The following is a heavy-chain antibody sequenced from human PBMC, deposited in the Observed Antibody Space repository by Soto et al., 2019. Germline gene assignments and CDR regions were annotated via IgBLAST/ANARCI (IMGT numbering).Heavy chain of an antibody. CDR3: ARVQNHDILTASSPRRSIDY. V-gene: IGHV4-31*03. Sequence: QVQLQESGPRLVKPSQTLSLSSTVSGGSISSGNHYWSWIRQHPGKSLEWLGHIYHSGTAYYNPSLKCRVLMSVDTAKSQFALNLKSVTAAYTATYYCARVQNHDILTASSPRRSIDYLCQGALVTVS. CDR1: GGSISSGNHY. CDR2: IYHSGTA. J-gene: IGHJ4*02. D-gene: IGHD3-9*01.